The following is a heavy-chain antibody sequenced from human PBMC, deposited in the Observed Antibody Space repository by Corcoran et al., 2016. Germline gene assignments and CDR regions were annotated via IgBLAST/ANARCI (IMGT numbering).Heavy chain of an antibody. CDR1: GFTVSSDY. Sequence: EVQLVESGGGLIHPGGSLRLSCAASGFTVSSDYMGWVRQAPGKGLDWVSVMYSGGTTFYADSVKGRFTISRDNSKNTLYLQMTSLIAEDTAIYYCARAPKGGIGYYYDGGQGTLVTVSS. CDR3: ARAPKGGIGYYYD. CDR2: MYSGGTT. D-gene: IGHD3-22*01. V-gene: IGHV3-53*01. J-gene: IGHJ4*02.